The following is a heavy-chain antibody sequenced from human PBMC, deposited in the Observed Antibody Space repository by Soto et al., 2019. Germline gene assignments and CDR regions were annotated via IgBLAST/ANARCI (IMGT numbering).Heavy chain of an antibody. J-gene: IGHJ5*02. CDR3: ATRITVFGLLIPPFDP. CDR1: GGSVNGYY. V-gene: IGHV4-34*01. D-gene: IGHD3-3*01. Sequence: SETLSLTCAVYGGSVNGYYWNWIRQPPGKGLEWIGEINHTGGTHYNPSLKSRVTMSVDTSKNQFSLGLSSVTAADTAIYYCATRITVFGLLIPPFDPWGQGTQVTVSS. CDR2: INHTGGT.